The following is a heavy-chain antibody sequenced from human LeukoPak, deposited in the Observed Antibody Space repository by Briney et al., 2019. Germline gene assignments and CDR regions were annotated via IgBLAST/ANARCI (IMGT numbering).Heavy chain of an antibody. J-gene: IGHJ4*02. CDR1: GFTFSSYE. CDR3: ARERYCSSTSCPHGDLDY. CDR2: IGVSGSNM. V-gene: IGHV3-48*03. D-gene: IGHD2-2*01. Sequence: GGSLRLSCAASGFTFSSYEMNWVRQAPGKGLEGVSYIGVSGSNMYYAESVKGRFTISRDYAKNSLYLQMNSLRAEVTAVYYCARERYCSSTSCPHGDLDYWGQGTLVSVSS.